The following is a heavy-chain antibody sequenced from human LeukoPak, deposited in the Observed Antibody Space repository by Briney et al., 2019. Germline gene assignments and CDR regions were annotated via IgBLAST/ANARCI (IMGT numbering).Heavy chain of an antibody. J-gene: IGHJ4*02. V-gene: IGHV1-46*01. D-gene: IGHD2-2*02. Sequence: ASVKVSCKASGYTLTNYYMNWVRQAPGQGLEWMGIINPSGGTTSHAQKFQGRVTLTRDTSTSTVYMELSSLRSEDTAVYYCARDRYCSSSSCYKGGFYFDYWGQGTLVTVSS. CDR1: GYTLTNYY. CDR2: INPSGGTT. CDR3: ARDRYCSSSSCYKGGFYFDY.